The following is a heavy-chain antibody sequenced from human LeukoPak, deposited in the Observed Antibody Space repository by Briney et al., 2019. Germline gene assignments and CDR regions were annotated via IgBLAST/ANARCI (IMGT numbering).Heavy chain of an antibody. CDR2: IYTTATA. D-gene: IGHD6-6*01. V-gene: IGHV4-4*07. Sequence: SETVSLTCIISGGSIGPYYWSWIRQAAGKGPEWIGRIYTTATADYNPSLKGRVFLSVDTSKNQFSLKVTSVTAADTAVYYCARDHSSSSWMDSFEIWGPGTKVTVSS. J-gene: IGHJ3*02. CDR3: ARDHSSSSWMDSFEI. CDR1: GGSIGPYY.